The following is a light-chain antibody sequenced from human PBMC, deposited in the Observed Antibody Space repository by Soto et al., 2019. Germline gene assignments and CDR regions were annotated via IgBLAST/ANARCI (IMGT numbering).Light chain of an antibody. CDR3: QQYNYYPLT. CDR2: KAS. Sequence: DIQMTQSPSTLSASVGDRVTITCRASQSISIWVAWYQQKPGKAPKLLIYKASTLESGVPSRFSGSGSGTEFTLTISSLQPDDSATYYCQQYNYYPLTFGGGTKVEIK. J-gene: IGKJ4*01. V-gene: IGKV1-5*03. CDR1: QSISIW.